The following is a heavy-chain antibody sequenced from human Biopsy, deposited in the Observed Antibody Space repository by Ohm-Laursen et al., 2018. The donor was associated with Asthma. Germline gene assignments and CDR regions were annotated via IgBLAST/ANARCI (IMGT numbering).Heavy chain of an antibody. CDR1: GDSISTTNY. CDR2: VYYSGTS. V-gene: IGHV4-39*01. J-gene: IGHJ5*02. Sequence: GTLSLTCSVSGDSISTTNYWSWIRQPPGKRLEWIGSVYYSGTSYYNPSLMGRLTISLDTSKNHFSLNLGSVTAADTAVDYCARHWSGNGWQDMYNYFDPWGRGTLVTVSS. D-gene: IGHD6-19*01. CDR3: ARHWSGNGWQDMYNYFDP.